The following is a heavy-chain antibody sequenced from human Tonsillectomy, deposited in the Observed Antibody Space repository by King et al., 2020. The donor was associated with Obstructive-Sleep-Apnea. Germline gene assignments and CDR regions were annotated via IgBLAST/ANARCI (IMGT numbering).Heavy chain of an antibody. D-gene: IGHD6-19*01. CDR2: IFYSGST. Sequence: VQLQESGPGLVKPSETLSLTCTVSSGSIDRYYWSWIRQPPGKGLEWIGYIFYSGSTIHNPSLKSRVTMSVETSKNQFSLKLTSLTAADTAVYYCAGDYSSGWNYFEYWGQGTLVTVSS. CDR3: AGDYSSGWNYFEY. J-gene: IGHJ4*02. CDR1: SGSIDRYY. V-gene: IGHV4-59*01.